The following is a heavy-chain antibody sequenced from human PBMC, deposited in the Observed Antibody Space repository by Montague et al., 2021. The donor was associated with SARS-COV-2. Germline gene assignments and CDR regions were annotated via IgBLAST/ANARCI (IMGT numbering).Heavy chain of an antibody. V-gene: IGHV4-39*07. J-gene: IGHJ6*02. Sequence: SETLSLTCTVSGGSISSSSYYWGWIRQPPGKGLEWIGSIYYSGXTXYXXXXKXRVTISVDTSKNQFSLKLSSVTAADTAVYYCARVGRQQLVRLSGMDVWGHWTPVTVSS. CDR3: ARVGRQQLVRLSGMDV. CDR2: IYYSGXT. D-gene: IGHD6-13*01. CDR1: GGSISSSSYY.